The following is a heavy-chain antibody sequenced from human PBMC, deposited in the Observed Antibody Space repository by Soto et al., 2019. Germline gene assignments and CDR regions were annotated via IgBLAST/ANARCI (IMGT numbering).Heavy chain of an antibody. D-gene: IGHD3-16*01. J-gene: IGHJ3*02. CDR1: GNTLTELS. CDR3: ETMLALTMLTLDAFDI. CDR2: FDPEDDEP. V-gene: IGHV1-24*01. Sequence: QVQLVQSGAEVKKPGASVKVSCKVSGNTLTELSVHWVRQAPGKGLDWMGGFDPEDDEPIYAQKFQGRVTMAEDPSTETAYMELSSQTSEDTAIYYCETMLALTMLTLDAFDIWVQGTLVTVSS.